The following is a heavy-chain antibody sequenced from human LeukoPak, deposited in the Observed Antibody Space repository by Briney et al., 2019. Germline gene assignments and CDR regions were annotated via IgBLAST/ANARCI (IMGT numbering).Heavy chain of an antibody. Sequence: GGSLRLSCVASGFTYSHNGMHWVRQAPGKGLEWVAFIQYDGNTIFYADSVKGRFTISRDNSKNTLYLQMNSLRAEDTAVYYCAKPVMTTVTTYFHYYYYMDVWGKGTTVTVSS. CDR2: IQYDGNTI. CDR3: AKPVMTTVTTYFHYYYYMDV. V-gene: IGHV3-30*02. D-gene: IGHD4-17*01. CDR1: GFTYSHNG. J-gene: IGHJ6*03.